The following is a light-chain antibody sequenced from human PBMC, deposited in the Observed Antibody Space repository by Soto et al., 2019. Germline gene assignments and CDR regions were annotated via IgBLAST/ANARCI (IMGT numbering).Light chain of an antibody. V-gene: IGKV1-5*03. CDR3: QQYETYPLT. J-gene: IGKJ4*01. CDR1: QSVSGW. CDR2: SAS. Sequence: DIQMTQSPSTLSASVGDIVTITCRASQSVSGWLAWYRQKPGKAPELLIYSASTLETGVPSRFSGSGSGTEITLTVSSLQPDDFATYYCQQYETYPLTFGGGTKIDI.